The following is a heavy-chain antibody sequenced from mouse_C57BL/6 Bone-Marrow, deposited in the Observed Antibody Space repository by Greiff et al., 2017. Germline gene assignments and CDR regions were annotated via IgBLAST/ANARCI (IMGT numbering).Heavy chain of an antibody. Sequence: EVKLVESGGDLVKPGGSLKLSCAASGFTFSSYGMSWVRQTPAKRLEWVATISSGGSYTYYPDSVKGRFTISRANAKNTLYLQMSSLKSEDTAMYYCARPHYGSSYWFAYWGQGTLVTVSA. CDR1: GFTFSSYG. CDR3: ARPHYGSSYWFAY. J-gene: IGHJ3*01. CDR2: ISSGGSYT. D-gene: IGHD1-1*01. V-gene: IGHV5-6*01.